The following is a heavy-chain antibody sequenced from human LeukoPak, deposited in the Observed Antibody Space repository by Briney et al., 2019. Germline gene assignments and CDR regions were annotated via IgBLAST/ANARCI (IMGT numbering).Heavy chain of an antibody. CDR3: ARDPRTVRI. CDR2: ISGNGGVI. Sequence: GGSLRLSCAASGFTFSDNYMTWVRQTPGKGLEWLSYISGNGGVIQYADSVKGRFTISRDNAKNLLYLQMDSLRVEDTAIYYCARDPRTVRIWGQGTLVTVSS. J-gene: IGHJ4*02. CDR1: GFTFSDNY. V-gene: IGHV3-11*04. D-gene: IGHD1-1*01.